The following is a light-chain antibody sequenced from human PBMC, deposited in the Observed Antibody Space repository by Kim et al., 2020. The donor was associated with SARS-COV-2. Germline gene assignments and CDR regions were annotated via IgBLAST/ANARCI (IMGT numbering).Light chain of an antibody. CDR2: EVD. J-gene: IGLJ1*01. Sequence: QSALTQPASVSGSPGQSITISCTGTSSDVGGYKYVSWYQQHPGKAPKLVIYEVDNRPSGVSIRFSGSKSGNTASLTISGLLAEDEADYYCSSYIRGSTNYVFGTGTKVTVL. CDR3: SSYIRGSTNYV. V-gene: IGLV2-14*01. CDR1: SSDVGGYKY.